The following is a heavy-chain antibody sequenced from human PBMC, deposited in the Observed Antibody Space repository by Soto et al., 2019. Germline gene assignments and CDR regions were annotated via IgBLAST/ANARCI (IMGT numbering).Heavy chain of an antibody. Sequence: EVQLVESGGGLIQPGGSVRLSCATSGFVFDMYWMQWVRQAPGKGLEWVSRISEDGGRSHYADSVKGRFTISRDNAQNTLFLEMTALRDDDTAVYYCARGPRPSSVGMGAFWGQGSPVIVSS. CDR3: ARGPRPSSVGMGAF. CDR1: GFVFDMYW. V-gene: IGHV3-74*01. D-gene: IGHD2-2*01. J-gene: IGHJ4*02. CDR2: ISEDGGRS.